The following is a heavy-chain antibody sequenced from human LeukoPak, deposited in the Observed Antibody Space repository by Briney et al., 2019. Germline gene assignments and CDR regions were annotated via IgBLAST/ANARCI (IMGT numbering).Heavy chain of an antibody. Sequence: PGGSLRLSCAASGFTFSSYWMHWVRHAPGKRLVWVSRINSDGSSTSHADSVKGRFTISRDNAKNTLYLQMNSLRAEDTAVYYCARAAAAAGKSSFYYYYGMDVWGQGTTVTVSS. D-gene: IGHD6-13*01. CDR1: GFTFSSYW. CDR2: INSDGSST. J-gene: IGHJ6*02. V-gene: IGHV3-74*01. CDR3: ARAAAAAGKSSFYYYYGMDV.